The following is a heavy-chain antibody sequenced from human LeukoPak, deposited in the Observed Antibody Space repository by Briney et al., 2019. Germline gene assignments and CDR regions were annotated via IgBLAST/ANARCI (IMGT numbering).Heavy chain of an antibody. CDR2: IYTSGST. CDR1: GGSISSYY. J-gene: IGHJ4*02. CDR3: ARDSGGKYSSGWYNSGQFDY. D-gene: IGHD6-19*01. Sequence: PSETLSLTCTVSGGSISSYYWSWIRQPAGKGLEWIGRIYTSGSTNYNPSLRSRVTMSVDTSKNQFSLKLSSVTAADTAVYYCARDSGGKYSSGWYNSGQFDYWGQGTLVTVSS. V-gene: IGHV4-4*07.